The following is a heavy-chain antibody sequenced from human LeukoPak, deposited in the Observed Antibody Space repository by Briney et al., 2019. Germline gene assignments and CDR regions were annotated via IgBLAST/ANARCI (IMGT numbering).Heavy chain of an antibody. CDR1: GYTFAGYY. V-gene: IGHV1-2*02. D-gene: IGHD3-10*01. CDR3: AREGTSMVRGGGAFDI. CDR2: INPNSGGT. Sequence: GASVKVACKASGYTFAGYYMHWVRQAPGQGLEWMEWINPNSGGTNYAQKFQGRVTMTRDTSISTAYMELSRLRSDDTAVYYCAREGTSMVRGGGAFDIWGQGTMVTVSS. J-gene: IGHJ3*02.